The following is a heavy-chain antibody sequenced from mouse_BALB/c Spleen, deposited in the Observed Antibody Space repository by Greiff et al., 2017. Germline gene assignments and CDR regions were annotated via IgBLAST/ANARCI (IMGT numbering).Heavy chain of an antibody. J-gene: IGHJ3*01. V-gene: IGHV5-9-3*01. D-gene: IGHD2-4*01. CDR1: GFTFSSYA. CDR2: ISSGGSYT. CDR3: SIHYDYPNQFAY. Sequence: EVKLVESGGGLVKPGGSLKLSCAASGFTFSSYAMSWVRQTPEKRLEWVATISSGGSYTYYPDSVKGRFTISRDNAKNTLYLQMSSLRSEDTAMYYCSIHYDYPNQFAYWGQGTLVTVSA.